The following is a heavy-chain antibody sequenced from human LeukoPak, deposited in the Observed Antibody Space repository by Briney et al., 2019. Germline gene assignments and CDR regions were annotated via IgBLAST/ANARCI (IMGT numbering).Heavy chain of an antibody. D-gene: IGHD3-16*02. CDR1: GASISSNY. Sequence: SETLSLTCTVSGASISSNYWSWIRQPPGKGLEWIGYIYYSGSTNYNPSLKSRVTISVDTSKNQFSLKLSSVTAADTAVYYCARDSIPTIYDYVWGSYRYTGPNWFDPGAREPWSPSPQ. V-gene: IGHV4-59*01. CDR2: IYYSGST. CDR3: ARDSIPTIYDYVWGSYRYTGPNWFDP. J-gene: IGHJ5*02.